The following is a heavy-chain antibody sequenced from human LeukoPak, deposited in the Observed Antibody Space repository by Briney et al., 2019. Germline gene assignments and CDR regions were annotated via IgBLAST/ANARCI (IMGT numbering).Heavy chain of an antibody. CDR3: ARDGPRGYFQH. V-gene: IGHV1-18*01. CDR1: GYTFTSYG. J-gene: IGHJ1*01. Sequence: ASVKVSCNTSGYTFTSYGISWVRQAPGQGLEYMGWINTYNGHTNYAQKLQGRATVTTDTSTSTAYLELRSLRSDDTAVYYCARDGPRGYFQHWGQGTLITVSS. CDR2: INTYNGHT. D-gene: IGHD1-14*01.